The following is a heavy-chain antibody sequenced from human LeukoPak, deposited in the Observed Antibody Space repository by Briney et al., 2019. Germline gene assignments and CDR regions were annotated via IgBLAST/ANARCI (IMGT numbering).Heavy chain of an antibody. D-gene: IGHD3-9*01. CDR1: GFTFSSSA. Sequence: GGSLRLSCAASGFTFSSSAMNWVRQVPGKGLEWVSSIDYDSSHIYYAASVRGRFTISRDNARNSVYLQMNSLRVEDTAVYYCARDPLRYLRVGHYDYWGQGTLVAVSS. CDR3: ARDPLRYLRVGHYDY. J-gene: IGHJ4*02. CDR2: IDYDSSHI. V-gene: IGHV3-21*01.